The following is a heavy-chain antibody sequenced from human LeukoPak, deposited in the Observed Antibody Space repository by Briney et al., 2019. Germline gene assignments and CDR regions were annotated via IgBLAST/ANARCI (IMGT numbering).Heavy chain of an antibody. Sequence: GGSLRLSCAASGFTFSSYGMHWLRQAPGKGLEWVAFIRYDGSNKYYADSVKGRFTISRDNSKNTLYLQMNSLRAEDTAVYYCAKDPQDIVVVPAATPNDYWGQGTLVTVSS. D-gene: IGHD2-2*02. CDR2: IRYDGSNK. CDR3: AKDPQDIVVVPAATPNDY. J-gene: IGHJ4*02. V-gene: IGHV3-30*02. CDR1: GFTFSSYG.